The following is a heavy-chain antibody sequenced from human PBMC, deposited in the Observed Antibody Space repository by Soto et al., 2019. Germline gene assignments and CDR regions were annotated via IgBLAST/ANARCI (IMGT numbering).Heavy chain of an antibody. CDR2: ISYDGSNK. CDR1: GFTFSSYG. V-gene: IGHV3-30*18. Sequence: GGSLRLSCAASGFTFSSYGMHWVRQAPGKGLEWVAVISYDGSNKYYANSVKGRFTISRDNSKNTLYLQMNSLRAEDTAVYYCAKGAQGAAAGTYYYYYYMDVWGKGTTVTVSS. J-gene: IGHJ6*03. D-gene: IGHD6-13*01. CDR3: AKGAQGAAAGTYYYYYYMDV.